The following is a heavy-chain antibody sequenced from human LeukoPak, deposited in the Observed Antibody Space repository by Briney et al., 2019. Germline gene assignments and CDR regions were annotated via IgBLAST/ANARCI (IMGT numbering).Heavy chain of an antibody. V-gene: IGHV4-4*02. CDR2: IYHSGST. D-gene: IGHD5-18*01. CDR3: VGGDTAISI. J-gene: IGHJ3*02. Sequence: SETLSLTCAVSGGSTSSSNWWSWVRQPPGKGLEWIGEIYHSGSTNYNPSLKSRVTISVDMSKSQFSLKLSSVTAADTAVYYCVGGDTAISIWGQGTMVTVSS. CDR1: GGSTSSSNW.